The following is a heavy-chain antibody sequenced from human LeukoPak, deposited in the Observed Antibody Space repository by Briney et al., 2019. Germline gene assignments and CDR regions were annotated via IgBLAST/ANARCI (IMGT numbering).Heavy chain of an antibody. V-gene: IGHV4-39*07. CDR2: IYYSGST. J-gene: IGHJ4*02. CDR3: ARGLSGYYDSSGLQFDY. Sequence: PSETLSLTCTVSGGSISSSSYYWGWIRQPPGKGLEWIGSIYYSGSTYYNPSLKSRVTISVDTSKNQFSLKLSSVTAADTAVYYCARGLSGYYDSSGLQFDYWGQGTLVTVSS. D-gene: IGHD3-22*01. CDR1: GGSISSSSYY.